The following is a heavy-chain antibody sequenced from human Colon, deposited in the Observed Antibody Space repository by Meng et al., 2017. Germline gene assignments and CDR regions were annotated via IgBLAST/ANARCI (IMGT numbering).Heavy chain of an antibody. J-gene: IGHJ4*02. V-gene: IGHV4-31*02. Sequence: QGQLQESGQGLVKPSQTLSLICSVSGGSNISGGYYWSWIRQHPQKGLEWIGYISNSGSAYYNPSLKSRVSISVDTSKNQFSLKMDTVTAADTALYYCARAGLHSYYFDFWGQGTLVTVSS. CDR1: GGSNISGGYY. D-gene: IGHD2-21*01. CDR2: ISNSGSA. CDR3: ARAGLHSYYFDF.